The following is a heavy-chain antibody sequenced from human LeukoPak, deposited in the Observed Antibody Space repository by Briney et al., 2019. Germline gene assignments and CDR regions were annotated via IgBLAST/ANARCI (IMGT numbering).Heavy chain of an antibody. Sequence: SETLSLTCTVSGGSISSYYWSWIRQPAGKGLEWIGRIYTSGSTNYNPSLKSRVTMSVDTSKNQFSLKLSSVTAADTAVYYCARHGTLQVFMNPVRGYYYGMDVWGQGTTVTVSS. CDR2: IYTSGST. CDR1: GGSISSYY. V-gene: IGHV4-4*07. D-gene: IGHD1-1*01. J-gene: IGHJ6*02. CDR3: ARHGTLQVFMNPVRGYYYGMDV.